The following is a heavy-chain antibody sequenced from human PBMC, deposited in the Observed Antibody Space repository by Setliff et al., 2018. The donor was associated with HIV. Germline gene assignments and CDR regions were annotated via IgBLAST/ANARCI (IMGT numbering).Heavy chain of an antibody. Sequence: GASVKVSCKASGYTFTSYGISWVRQAPGQGLEWMGWISAYNGNTNYAQTLQGRVTMTTDTSASTVYLFLRSLKSEDTAVYYCARGYNYGYGGQGINWWDAFDSWGKGTLVTVSS. J-gene: IGHJ4*02. D-gene: IGHD3-16*01. V-gene: IGHV1-18*01. CDR3: ARGYNYGYGGQGINWWDAFDS. CDR2: ISAYNGNT. CDR1: GYTFTSYG.